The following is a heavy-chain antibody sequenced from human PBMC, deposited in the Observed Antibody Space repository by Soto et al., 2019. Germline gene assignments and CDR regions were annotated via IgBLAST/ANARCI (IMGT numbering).Heavy chain of an antibody. CDR3: ARENNVLPGGYFDY. CDR1: GGSFSGYY. D-gene: IGHD3-10*01. V-gene: IGHV4-34*01. J-gene: IGHJ4*02. Sequence: SETLSLTCAVYGGSFSGYYWSWIRQPPGKGLEWIGEINHSGSTNYNPSLKSRVTISVDTSKNQFSLKLSSVTAADTAVYYCARENNVLPGGYFDYWGQGTRVTVSS. CDR2: INHSGST.